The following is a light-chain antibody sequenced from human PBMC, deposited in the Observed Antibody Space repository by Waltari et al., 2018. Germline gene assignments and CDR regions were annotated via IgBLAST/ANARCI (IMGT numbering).Light chain of an antibody. CDR3: AAWDDSLNGWV. V-gene: IGLV1-44*01. CDR2: SNN. CDR1: SSNIGRNT. Sequence: QSVLTQPPSASGTPGQRVTISCSGSSSNIGRNTVNWYPQLPGTAPKPLIYSNNQRPSGLPDRFSGSKSGTSASLAISGLQSEDEADYYCAAWDDSLNGWVFGGGTKLTVL. J-gene: IGLJ3*02.